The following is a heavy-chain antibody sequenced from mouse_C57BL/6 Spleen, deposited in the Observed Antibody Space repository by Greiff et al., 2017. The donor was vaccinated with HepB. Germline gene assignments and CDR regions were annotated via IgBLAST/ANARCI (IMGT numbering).Heavy chain of an antibody. CDR1: GYAFSSSW. CDR2: IYPGDGDT. CDR3: ARGVTTVVARSAYFDV. D-gene: IGHD1-1*01. V-gene: IGHV1-82*01. J-gene: IGHJ1*03. Sequence: VQLQQSGPELVKPGASVKISCKASGYAFSSSWMNWVKQRPGKGLEWIGRIYPGDGDTNYNGKFKGKATLTADKSSSTAYMQLSSLTSEDSAVYFWARGVTTVVARSAYFDVWGTGTTVTVSS.